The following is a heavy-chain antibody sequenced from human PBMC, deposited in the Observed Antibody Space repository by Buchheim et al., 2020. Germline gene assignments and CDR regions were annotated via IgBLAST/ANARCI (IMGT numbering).Heavy chain of an antibody. CDR1: GFTFTTYW. CDR2: IKQDGSEK. J-gene: IGHJ4*02. Sequence: EVQLVESGGGLVQPGGSLRLSCGASGFTFTTYWMSWVRQAPGKGLEWLANIKQDGSEKYYVYSVKGRFTISRDNAKNSLYLQMNSLRAGDTAVYYCARRRGDHTHYYFDYWGQGTL. V-gene: IGHV3-7*01. CDR3: ARRRGDHTHYYFDY. D-gene: IGHD5-24*01.